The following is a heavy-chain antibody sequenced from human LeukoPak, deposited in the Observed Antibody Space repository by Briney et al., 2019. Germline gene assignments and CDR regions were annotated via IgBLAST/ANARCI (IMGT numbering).Heavy chain of an antibody. Sequence: GGSLRLSCAASGFTLSSYAMSWVRQAPGKGLEWVSAISGSGGSTYYADSVKGRFTISRDNSKNTLYLQMNSLRAEDTAVYHCAKDPFWIAVAGPLGYWGQGTLVTVSS. CDR3: AKDPFWIAVAGPLGY. J-gene: IGHJ4*02. CDR1: GFTLSSYA. CDR2: ISGSGGST. D-gene: IGHD6-19*01. V-gene: IGHV3-23*01.